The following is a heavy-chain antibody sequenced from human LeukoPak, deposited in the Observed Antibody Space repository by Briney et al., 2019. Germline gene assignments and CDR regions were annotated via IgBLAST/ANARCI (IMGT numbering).Heavy chain of an antibody. CDR3: ARVQLYASGSYPLDGMDV. CDR1: GFTFSSYS. J-gene: IGHJ6*02. D-gene: IGHD3-10*01. V-gene: IGHV3-48*04. CDR2: ISSSSSTI. Sequence: GGSLRLSCAASGFTFSSYSMNWVRQAPGKGLEWVSYISSSSSTIYYADSVKGRFTISRDNAKNSLYLQMNSLRAEDTAVYYCARVQLYASGSYPLDGMDVWGQGTTVTVSS.